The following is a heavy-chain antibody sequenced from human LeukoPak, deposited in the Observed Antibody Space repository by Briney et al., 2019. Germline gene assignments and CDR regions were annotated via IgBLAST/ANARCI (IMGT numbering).Heavy chain of an antibody. CDR2: FYTSGIT. D-gene: IGHD1-1*01. CDR1: GDSISTYF. J-gene: IGHJ4*02. CDR3: AREATGNAPYFHY. V-gene: IGHV4-4*07. Sequence: PSETLSLTCTVSGDSISTYFWSWIRQPARKGLEWIGRFYTSGITNCNPSLKSRVTMSLDTSKNQFSLNLSSVTAADTAVYYCAREATGNAPYFHYWGQGTLVTVSS.